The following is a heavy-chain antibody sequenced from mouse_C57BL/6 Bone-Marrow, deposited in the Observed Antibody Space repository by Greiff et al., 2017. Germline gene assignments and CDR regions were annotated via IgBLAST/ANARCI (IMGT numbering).Heavy chain of an antibody. V-gene: IGHV6-3*01. J-gene: IGHJ2*01. D-gene: IGHD2-3*01. Sequence: EVKVEESGGGLVQPGGSMKLSCVASGFTFSNYWMNWVRQSPEKGLEWVAQIRLKSDNYATHYAESVKGRFTISRDDSKSSVYLQMNNLRAEDTGIYYCTGGYYYYFDYWGQGTTLTVSS. CDR2: IRLKSDNYAT. CDR3: TGGYYYYFDY. CDR1: GFTFSNYW.